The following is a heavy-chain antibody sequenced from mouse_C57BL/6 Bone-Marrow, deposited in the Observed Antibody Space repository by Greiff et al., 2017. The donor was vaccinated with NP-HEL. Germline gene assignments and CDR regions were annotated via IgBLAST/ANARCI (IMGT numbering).Heavy chain of an antibody. J-gene: IGHJ1*03. Sequence: VQLKESGGGLVKPGGSLKLSCAASGFTFSDYGMHWVRQAPEKGLEWVAYISSGSSTIYYADTVKGRFTISRDNAKNTLFLQMTSLRSEDTAMYYCAIHYYGSSYDWYFDVWGTGTTVTVSS. D-gene: IGHD1-1*01. V-gene: IGHV5-17*01. CDR2: ISSGSSTI. CDR1: GFTFSDYG. CDR3: AIHYYGSSYDWYFDV.